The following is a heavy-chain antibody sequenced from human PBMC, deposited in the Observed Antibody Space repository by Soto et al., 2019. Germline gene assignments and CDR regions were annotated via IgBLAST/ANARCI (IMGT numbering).Heavy chain of an antibody. V-gene: IGHV4-30-4*01. CDR3: ARVAMVQYYFDY. J-gene: IGHJ4*02. CDR2: IYYSGST. CDR1: GGSISSGDYY. D-gene: IGHD5-18*01. Sequence: SETLSLTCTVSGGSISSGDYYWSWIRQPPGKGLEWIGYIYYSGSTYYNPSLKSRVTISVDTSKNQFSLKLSSVTAADTAVYYCARVAMVQYYFDYWGQGTLVTV.